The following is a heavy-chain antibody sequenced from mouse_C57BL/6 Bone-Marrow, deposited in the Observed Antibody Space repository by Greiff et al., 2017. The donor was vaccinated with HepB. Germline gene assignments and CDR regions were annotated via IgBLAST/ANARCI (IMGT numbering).Heavy chain of an antibody. V-gene: IGHV1-15*01. CDR3: TRGAVVAKDWYFDV. CDR1: GYTFTDYE. D-gene: IGHD1-1*01. Sequence: VQLQQSGAELVRPGASVTLSCKASGYTFTDYEMHWVKQTPVHGLEWIGAIDPETGGTAYNQKFKGKAILTADKSSSTAYMELRSLTSEDSAVYYCTRGAVVAKDWYFDVWGTGTTVTVSS. CDR2: IDPETGGT. J-gene: IGHJ1*03.